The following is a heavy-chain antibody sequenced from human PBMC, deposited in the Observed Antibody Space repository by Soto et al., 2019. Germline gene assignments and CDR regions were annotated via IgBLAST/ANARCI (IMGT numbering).Heavy chain of an antibody. Sequence: VQLVQSGAEVRKPGASVKVSCKASGFDFSTYGIGWVRQAPGQGLEWMGWITTYNGITKYSQKFQDRVTMTADISTDTAYMEMRSLRPDDTAMYYCASQAGGSIGSPFDSWGQGTLVIVSS. V-gene: IGHV1-18*01. J-gene: IGHJ4*02. CDR3: ASQAGGSIGSPFDS. CDR2: ITTYNGIT. CDR1: GFDFSTYG. D-gene: IGHD3-22*01.